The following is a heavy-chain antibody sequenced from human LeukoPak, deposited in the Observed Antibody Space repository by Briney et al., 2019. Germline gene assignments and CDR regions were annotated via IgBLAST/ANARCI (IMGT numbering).Heavy chain of an antibody. CDR1: VYTFSSYG. D-gene: IGHD3-10*01. Sequence: GASVNVSHKASVYTFSSYGISWVRLAPGQGLEWVGWISTYNSDANYAQKFQGRVTMTAETSTTTAYMELRSLRSDDTAVYYCARDRGFGQGTFDFCGQGTLVTVSS. CDR3: ARDRGFGQGTFDF. V-gene: IGHV1-18*01. CDR2: ISTYNSDA. J-gene: IGHJ4*02.